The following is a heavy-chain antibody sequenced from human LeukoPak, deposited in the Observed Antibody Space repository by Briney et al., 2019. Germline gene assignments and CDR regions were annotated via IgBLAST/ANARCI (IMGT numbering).Heavy chain of an antibody. CDR2: ISVYNGNT. J-gene: IGHJ6*03. CDR1: GYTFTSYG. CDR3: AREMRELVGATVGNYYYYYMDV. D-gene: IGHD1-26*01. V-gene: IGHV1-18*01. Sequence: ASVKVSCKASGYTFTSYGISWVRQGPGQGLEWMGWISVYNGNTNYEQKHQGGGTMTTDTTTSKAYMELRSLRSADTAVYYCAREMRELVGATVGNYYYYYMDVWGKGTTVTISS.